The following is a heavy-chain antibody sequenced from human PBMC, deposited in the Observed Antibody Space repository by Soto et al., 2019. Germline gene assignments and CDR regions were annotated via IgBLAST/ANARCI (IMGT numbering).Heavy chain of an antibody. J-gene: IGHJ6*03. Sequence: GGSLRLSCAASGFTFSSYWMSWVRQAPGKGLEWVANIKQDGSEKYYVDSVKGRFTTSRDNAKNSLYLQMNSLGAEDTAVYYCAREIRSSGWYALGDYYYYYMDVWGKGTTVTVSS. CDR3: AREIRSSGWYALGDYYYYYMDV. CDR2: IKQDGSEK. D-gene: IGHD6-19*01. CDR1: GFTFSSYW. V-gene: IGHV3-7*01.